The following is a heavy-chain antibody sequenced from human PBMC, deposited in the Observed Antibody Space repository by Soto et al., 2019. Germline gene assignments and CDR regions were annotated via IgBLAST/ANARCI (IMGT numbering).Heavy chain of an antibody. CDR2: ISGSGGST. CDR3: AKDQPWTAAGHRDY. Sequence: PWGVLRLSCAASGFTFSSYAMSWVRQAPGKGLEWVSAISGSGGSTYYADSVKGRFTISRDNSKNTLYLQMNSLRAEDTAVYYCAKDQPWTAAGHRDYWGQGTLVTVS. CDR1: GFTFSSYA. V-gene: IGHV3-23*01. J-gene: IGHJ4*02. D-gene: IGHD6-13*01.